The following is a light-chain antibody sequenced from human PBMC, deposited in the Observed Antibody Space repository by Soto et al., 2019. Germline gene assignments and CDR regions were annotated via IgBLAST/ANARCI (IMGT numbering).Light chain of an antibody. J-gene: IGKJ4*01. V-gene: IGKV1-5*03. CDR1: QSISNW. Sequence: DIQMTQSPSTLSASVGDRVTITCRASQSISNWLAWYQQRPGRAPQLLIHKASTLETGVPSRFSGSGSGTEFTLHISSLQPDDVASYFCQQYDIFPLTFGGGTKVEIK. CDR2: KAS. CDR3: QQYDIFPLT.